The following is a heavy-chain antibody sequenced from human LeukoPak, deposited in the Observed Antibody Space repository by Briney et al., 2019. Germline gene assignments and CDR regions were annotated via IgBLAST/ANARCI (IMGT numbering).Heavy chain of an antibody. Sequence: GGSLRLSCAASGFTLSSYSMNWVRQAPGKGLEWVSYISSSSSTIYYADSVKGRFTISRDNAKNSLYLQMNSLRAEDTAVYYCARSRSGNFFGDWGQGTLVTVSS. V-gene: IGHV3-48*01. D-gene: IGHD3-3*01. J-gene: IGHJ4*02. CDR1: GFTLSSYS. CDR2: ISSSSSTI. CDR3: ARSRSGNFFGD.